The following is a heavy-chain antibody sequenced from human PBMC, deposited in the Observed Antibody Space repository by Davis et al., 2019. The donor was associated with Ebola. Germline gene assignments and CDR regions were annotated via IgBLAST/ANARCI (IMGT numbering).Heavy chain of an antibody. Sequence: HSQTLSLTCAIPGDSVSSNSAAWNWIRQSPSRGLEWLGRTYYRSTWYNDYAVSMKSRMTINSDTSKNQFSLQLNSVTPEDTAVYSCARDRGGPYESWSGYYGCFDSWGQGTLVTVSS. V-gene: IGHV6-1*01. D-gene: IGHD3-3*01. CDR3: ARDRGGPYESWSGYYGCFDS. CDR1: GDSVSSNSAA. J-gene: IGHJ5*01. CDR2: TYYRSTWYN.